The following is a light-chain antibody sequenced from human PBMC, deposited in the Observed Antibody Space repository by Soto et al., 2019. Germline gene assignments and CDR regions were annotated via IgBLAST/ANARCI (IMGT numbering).Light chain of an antibody. CDR3: KQSYSTPPWT. J-gene: IGKJ1*01. CDR1: QTFRSG. CDR2: KAS. Sequence: EIRMTQSPSNLYGSVGDRVNIXCRASQTFRSGLVWSQQKSGKAPKLLICKASTLKSGVQSRLIGSGSGKEFTLNISSLQPDEFATYYCKQSYSTPPWTFGQGTKVDIK. V-gene: IGKV1-5*03.